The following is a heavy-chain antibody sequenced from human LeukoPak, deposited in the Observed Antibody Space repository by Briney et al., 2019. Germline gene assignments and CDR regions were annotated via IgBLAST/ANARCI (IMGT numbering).Heavy chain of an antibody. J-gene: IGHJ3*02. CDR2: ISWNSGSI. CDR1: GFTFDDYA. D-gene: IGHD3-10*01. V-gene: IGHV3-9*01. CDR3: AHLLGAFDI. Sequence: GGSLRLSCAASGFTFDDYAMHWVRQAPWKGLEWVSGISWNSGSIGYADSVKGRFTISRDNAKNSLYLQMNSLRAEDTALYYCAHLLGAFDIWGQGTMVTVSS.